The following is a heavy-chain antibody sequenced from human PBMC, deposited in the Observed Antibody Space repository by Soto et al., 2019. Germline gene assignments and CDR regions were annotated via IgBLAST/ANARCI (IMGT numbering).Heavy chain of an antibody. CDR2: IKSKTDGATT. CDR3: TAGCGDYGFH. J-gene: IGHJ4*02. Sequence: EVQLVESGGGLVKPGGSLRLSCAVSAFTFNNAWMYWVRQAPGKGLEWVGRIKSKTDGATTDYAAPVKDRFTISRDDSTNPLYLQMDSLKTEDTAVYYCTAGCGDYGFHWGQGTLVTVSS. D-gene: IGHD4-17*01. V-gene: IGHV3-15*07. CDR1: AFTFNNAW.